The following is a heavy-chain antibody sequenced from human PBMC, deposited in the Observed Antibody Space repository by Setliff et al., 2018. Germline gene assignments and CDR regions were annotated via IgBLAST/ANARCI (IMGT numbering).Heavy chain of an antibody. CDR2: ISAYNGNT. CDR1: GYTFTSYG. J-gene: IGHJ4*02. V-gene: IGHV1-18*01. Sequence: ASVKVSCKSSGYTFTSYGINWVRQAPGQGLEWMGWISAYNGNTNYAQKFQGRVTMTTDTSTSTGYMELRSLRPDDTAVYYCATRRASRSPLTGWGQGTLVTVSS. CDR3: ATRRASRSPLTG. D-gene: IGHD3-9*01.